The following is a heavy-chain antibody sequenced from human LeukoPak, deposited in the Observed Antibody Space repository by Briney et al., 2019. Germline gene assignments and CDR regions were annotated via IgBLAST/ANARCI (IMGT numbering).Heavy chain of an antibody. CDR1: GFTFSTYA. Sequence: GGSLRLSCAASGFTFSTYAMSWVRQAPGKGLEWVSTFSGTGGSTFYADSVKGRFTISRDDSKNTPYLQMNSLRAEDTAVYYCAKLFWSGYSDYWGQGTLVTVSS. CDR3: AKLFWSGYSDY. V-gene: IGHV3-23*01. CDR2: FSGTGGST. D-gene: IGHD3-3*01. J-gene: IGHJ4*02.